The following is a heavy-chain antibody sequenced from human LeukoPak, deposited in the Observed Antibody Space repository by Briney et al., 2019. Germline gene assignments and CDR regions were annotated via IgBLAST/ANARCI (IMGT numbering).Heavy chain of an antibody. CDR3: AKDVEVVTMIVVVGHY. Sequence: GASVKVSCKASGGTFSSYAISWVRQAPGKGLEWVSAISGSGGSTYYADSVKGRFTISRDNSKNTLYLQMNSLRAEDTAVYYCAKDVEVVTMIVVVGHYWGQGTLVTVSS. CDR1: GGTFSSYA. CDR2: ISGSGGST. J-gene: IGHJ4*02. D-gene: IGHD3-22*01. V-gene: IGHV3-23*01.